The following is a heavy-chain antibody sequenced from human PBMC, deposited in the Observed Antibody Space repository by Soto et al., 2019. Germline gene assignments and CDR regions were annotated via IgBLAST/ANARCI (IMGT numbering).Heavy chain of an antibody. CDR3: ARGFGRFNY. CDR2: IDGSGTTK. V-gene: IGHV3-48*03. D-gene: IGHD3-10*01. J-gene: IGHJ4*02. Sequence: EVQLLESGGGLVQPGESLRLSCGVSGFTFNDFEMNWVRQAPGKGLEWLAYIDGSGTTKKYADSVRGRFTISRDNPNNSLFLQMSSLSPADTAIYYCARGFGRFNYWGQGNLVSVSS. CDR1: GFTFNDFE.